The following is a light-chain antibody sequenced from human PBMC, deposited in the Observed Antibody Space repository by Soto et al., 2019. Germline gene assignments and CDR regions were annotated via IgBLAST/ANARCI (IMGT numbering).Light chain of an antibody. J-gene: IGLJ1*01. CDR1: SDNVGGYNY. CDR3: SSYTSSSTYV. V-gene: IGLV2-14*01. CDR2: DVS. Sequence: QYALTQPASVSGSPGQSITISCTGTSDNVGGYNYVAWYQQHPGKAPKLMIYDVSNRPSGVSNRFSGSKSGNTDSLTISGLQAEDEADYYCSSYTSSSTYVFGTGTKVTAL.